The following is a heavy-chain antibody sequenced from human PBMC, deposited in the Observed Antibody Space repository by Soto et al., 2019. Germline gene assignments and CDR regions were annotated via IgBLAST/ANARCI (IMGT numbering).Heavy chain of an antibody. CDR3: GRDGGSGSGVGAFDI. CDR2: LYHSGRT. J-gene: IGHJ3*02. Sequence: QVQLQESGPGLVKPSGTLSLTCAVSGGSISSSNWWSWVRQPPGKGLEWIGELYHSGRTNYNPSPKSRVTIAVDQSKNQLSLKLSSVTAADTAVYYCGRDGGSGSGVGAFDIWGQGTMVTVSS. D-gene: IGHD6-19*01. CDR1: GGSISSSNW. V-gene: IGHV4-4*02.